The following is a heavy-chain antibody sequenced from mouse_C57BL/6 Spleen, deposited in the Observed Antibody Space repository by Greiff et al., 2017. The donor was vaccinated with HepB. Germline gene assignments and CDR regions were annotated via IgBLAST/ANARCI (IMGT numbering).Heavy chain of an antibody. D-gene: IGHD1-1*01. V-gene: IGHV14-4*01. CDR2: IDPENGDT. CDR1: GFNIKDDY. J-gene: IGHJ1*03. Sequence: EVQGVESGAELVRPGASVKLSCTASGFNIKDDYMHWVKQRPEQGLEWIGWIDPENGDTEYASKFQGKATITADTSSNTAYLQLSSLTSEDTAVYYCTTNYGSSNWYFDVWGTGTTVTVSS. CDR3: TTNYGSSNWYFDV.